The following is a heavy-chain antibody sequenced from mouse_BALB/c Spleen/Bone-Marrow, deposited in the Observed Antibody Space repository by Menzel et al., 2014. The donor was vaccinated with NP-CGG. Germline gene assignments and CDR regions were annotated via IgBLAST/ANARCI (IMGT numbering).Heavy chain of an antibody. V-gene: IGHV2-6-7*01. CDR3: ARDSFLITRALDY. CDR1: GFLLTGYG. J-gene: IGHJ4*01. Sequence: QVHVKQSGPGLVAPSQSLSTTCTVSGFLLTGYGVSWVRQSPGKGLEWLGMIWGDGSTDYNSALKSRLSISKDNSKSQVFLKMNSLQTDDTARYYCARDSFLITRALDYWGQGTSVTVSS. D-gene: IGHD2-4*01. CDR2: IWGDGST.